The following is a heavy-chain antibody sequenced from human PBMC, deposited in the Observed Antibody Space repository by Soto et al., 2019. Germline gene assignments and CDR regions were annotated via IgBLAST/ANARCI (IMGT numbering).Heavy chain of an antibody. Sequence: ASVKVSCKASGYTFTSYYMHWVRQAPGQGLEWMGIINPSGGSTSYAQKFQGRVTMTRDTSTSTVYMELSSLRSEDTAVYYCAREGTYYYDSSGLRIFDYWGQGTLVTV. CDR3: AREGTYYYDSSGLRIFDY. CDR1: GYTFTSYY. J-gene: IGHJ4*02. CDR2: INPSGGST. D-gene: IGHD3-22*01. V-gene: IGHV1-46*01.